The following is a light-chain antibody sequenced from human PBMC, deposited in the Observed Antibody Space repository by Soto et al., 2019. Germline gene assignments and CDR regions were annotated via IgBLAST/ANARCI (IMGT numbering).Light chain of an antibody. Sequence: QLVLTQPPSASGTPGQRVTITCSGSSSTIARHGVNWYQHLPGAAPKLLIYRNNQRPSGVPDRFSGSTSGTSVSLTISGLESEDEADYYCATWDDSLNGVVFGGGTKVTVL. J-gene: IGLJ2*01. CDR3: ATWDDSLNGVV. V-gene: IGLV1-44*01. CDR1: SSTIARHG. CDR2: RNN.